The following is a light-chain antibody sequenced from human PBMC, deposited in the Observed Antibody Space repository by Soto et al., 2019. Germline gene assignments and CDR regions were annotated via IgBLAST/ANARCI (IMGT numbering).Light chain of an antibody. Sequence: DIQMTQSPSTLSASVGDRVTITCRASQSISSWLAWYQQKPGKAPKLLIYKASSLESGVPSRFSGSGSGTECPLTISSLQPDYFATYYCQQYNSYSRTFGQGTKVEIK. J-gene: IGKJ1*01. V-gene: IGKV1-5*03. CDR3: QQYNSYSRT. CDR1: QSISSW. CDR2: KAS.